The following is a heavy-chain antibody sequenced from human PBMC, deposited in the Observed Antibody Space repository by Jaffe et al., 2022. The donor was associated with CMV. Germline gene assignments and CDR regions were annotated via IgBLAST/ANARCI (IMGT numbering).Heavy chain of an antibody. V-gene: IGHV1-18*01. D-gene: IGHD3-10*01. CDR3: ARGRLYYASGSDFDY. CDR2: INTYNGNT. CDR1: GYTFTSYT. Sequence: QVQLVQSGAEVKKPGASVKVSCKASGYTFTSYTISWVRQAPGQGLEWMGWINTYNGNTNYAQKFQDRVIMTTDTSTTTAYMELRSLRSDDTAMYSCARGRLYYASGSDFDYWGQGTLVTVSS. J-gene: IGHJ4*02.